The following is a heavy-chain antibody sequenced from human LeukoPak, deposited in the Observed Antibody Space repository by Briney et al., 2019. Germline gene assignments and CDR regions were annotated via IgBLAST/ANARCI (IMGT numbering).Heavy chain of an antibody. J-gene: IGHJ4*02. CDR2: IYSGDTT. CDR1: GFAVTSNY. Sequence: HPGGSLRLSCAVSGFAVTSNYMSWVRQAPGEGLEWVSFIYSGDTTYYADSVKGRFTISRDNSKNTLYLQMNSLRAEDTAVYYCARRGYGDYAPFDYWGQGTLVTVSS. CDR3: ARRGYGDYAPFDY. D-gene: IGHD4-17*01. V-gene: IGHV3-66*04.